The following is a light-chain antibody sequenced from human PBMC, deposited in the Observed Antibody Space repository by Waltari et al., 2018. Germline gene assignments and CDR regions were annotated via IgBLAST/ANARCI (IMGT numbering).Light chain of an antibody. J-gene: IGKJ4*01. V-gene: IGKV1-39*01. CDR1: LTRSSY. CDR2: GAS. Sequence: DIQMTQSRPSLSASVGDTVTSTCRVSLTRSSYINWSQHKPVKAPKLLIYGASTLQSGVPSRFSGSGSGTDVTLTITGLQPEDFATYYCQQSSGTPLTFGGGTRVEIK. CDR3: QQSSGTPLT.